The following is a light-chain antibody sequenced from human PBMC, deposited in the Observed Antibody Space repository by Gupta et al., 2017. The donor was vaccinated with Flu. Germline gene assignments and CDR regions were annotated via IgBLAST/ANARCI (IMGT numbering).Light chain of an antibody. CDR1: NIGIKV. Sequence: SSVVTQPPSVSAAPGQTATITCGGNNIGIKVVHWYQQKPGQAPVLVVYDDSDRPSGIPERFSGSNSGNTATLTISRVEAGDEADYYCQVWDSRSGDGVFGGGTKVTVL. J-gene: IGLJ2*01. CDR3: QVWDSRSGDGV. CDR2: DDS. V-gene: IGLV3-21*02.